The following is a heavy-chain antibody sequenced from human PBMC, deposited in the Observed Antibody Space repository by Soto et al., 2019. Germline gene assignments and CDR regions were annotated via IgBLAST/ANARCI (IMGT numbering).Heavy chain of an antibody. D-gene: IGHD5-12*01. CDR1: GASISSGRSY. J-gene: IGHJ4*02. Sequence: SSETLSLTCTVSGASISSGRSYWSWIRQHPGKGLEWIGYMFYSGSTYYHPSLKSRVNISADTSKNQFSLRLTSVTHADTAVYYCARDNGYGHFDSWGQGPLVTVSS. V-gene: IGHV4-31*03. CDR3: ARDNGYGHFDS. CDR2: MFYSGST.